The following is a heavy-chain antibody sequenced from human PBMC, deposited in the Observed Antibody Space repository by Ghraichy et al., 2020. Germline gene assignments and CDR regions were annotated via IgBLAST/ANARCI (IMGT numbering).Heavy chain of an antibody. CDR1: GGSISSYY. CDR3: ARHYSSSWFHSEYYFDY. V-gene: IGHV4-59*08. J-gene: IGHJ4*02. Sequence: SQTLSLTCTVSGGSISSYYWSWIRQPPGKGLEWIGYIYYSGSTNYNPSLKSRVTISVDTSKNQFSLKLSSVTAADTAVYYCARHYSSSWFHSEYYFDYWGQGTLVTVSS. D-gene: IGHD6-13*01. CDR2: IYYSGST.